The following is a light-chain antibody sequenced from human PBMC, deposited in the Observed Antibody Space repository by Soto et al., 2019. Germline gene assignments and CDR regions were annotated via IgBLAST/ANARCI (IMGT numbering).Light chain of an antibody. J-gene: IGKJ1*01. Sequence: EVVLTQSPATLSLSPGERTTLSCRASQSVTDSYLDLYQQNPGRPPRLLFYAATRRAAGISDRVSGRGPGEDFTLNFSPLEAGGFGVYYCHDCGSSPETF. V-gene: IGKV3-20*01. CDR3: HDCGSSPET. CDR1: QSVTDSY. CDR2: AAT.